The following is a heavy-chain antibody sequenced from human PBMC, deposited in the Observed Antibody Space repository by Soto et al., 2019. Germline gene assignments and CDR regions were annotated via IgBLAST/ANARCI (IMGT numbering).Heavy chain of an antibody. V-gene: IGHV3-48*03. D-gene: IGHD1-26*01. J-gene: IGHJ6*02. CDR1: GFTLSDYE. CDR2: ISTGSSTI. CDR3: ARVRAGAANGYYGMDV. Sequence: GGSLRLSCRASGFTLSDYEMHWARQAPGKGLEWVSCISTGSSTIYYADSVKGRFTISRDNAKNSLFLEMNSLRPEDTAVYYCARVRAGAANGYYGMDVWGQGTTVTVSS.